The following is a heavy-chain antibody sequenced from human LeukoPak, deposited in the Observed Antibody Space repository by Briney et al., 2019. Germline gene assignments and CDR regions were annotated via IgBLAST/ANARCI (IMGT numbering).Heavy chain of an antibody. CDR2: VYSGGSI. CDR1: GFSVSTNY. D-gene: IGHD3-3*01. CDR3: ASTSDFWSGYYLDY. Sequence: GGSLRLSCAATGFSVSTNYMTWVRQAPGKGLAWGSLVYSGGSIYYADSVKDRFTISRDNSKNTLYLQMNSLRAEDTAIYYCASTSDFWSGYYLDYWGQGTLVTVSS. V-gene: IGHV3-53*01. J-gene: IGHJ4*02.